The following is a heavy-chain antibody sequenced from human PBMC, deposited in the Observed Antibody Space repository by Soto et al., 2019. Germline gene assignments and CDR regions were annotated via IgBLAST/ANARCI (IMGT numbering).Heavy chain of an antibody. Sequence: PGESLKISCKGSGYSFTSYWISWVRQMPGKGLEWMGRIDPSDSYTNYSPSFQGHVTISADKSISTAYLQWSSLKASDTAMYYCARTTESSSSHYYYGMDVWGQGTTVTVSS. CDR1: GYSFTSYW. CDR2: IDPSDSYT. CDR3: ARTTESSSSHYYYGMDV. V-gene: IGHV5-10-1*01. D-gene: IGHD6-6*01. J-gene: IGHJ6*02.